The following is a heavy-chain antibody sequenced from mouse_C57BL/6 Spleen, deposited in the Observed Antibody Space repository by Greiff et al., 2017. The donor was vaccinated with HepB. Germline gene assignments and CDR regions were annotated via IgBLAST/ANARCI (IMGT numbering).Heavy chain of an antibody. CDR1: GYTFTSYW. Sequence: QVQLQQPGAELVMPGASVKLSCKASGYTFTSYWMHWVKQRPGQGLEWIGEIDPSDSYTNYNQKFKGKSTLTVDKSSSTAYMQLSSLTSEDSAVYYCARRGTTVLFDYWGQGTTLTVSS. V-gene: IGHV1-69*01. CDR2: IDPSDSYT. J-gene: IGHJ2*01. CDR3: ARRGTTVLFDY. D-gene: IGHD1-1*01.